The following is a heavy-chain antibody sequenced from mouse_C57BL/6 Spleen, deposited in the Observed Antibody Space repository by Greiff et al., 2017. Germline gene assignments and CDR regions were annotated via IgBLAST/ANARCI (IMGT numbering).Heavy chain of an antibody. J-gene: IGHJ4*01. Sequence: VQLQQSGPELVKPGDSVKISCKASGYSFTGYFMNWVMQSHGKSLEWIGRINPYNGDTFYNQKFKGKATLTVDKSSSTAHMELRSLTSEDSAVYYCARLSPLYAMDYWGTGTSVTVSS. CDR1: GYSFTGYF. CDR3: ARLSPLYAMDY. CDR2: INPYNGDT. D-gene: IGHD6-2*01. V-gene: IGHV1-20*01.